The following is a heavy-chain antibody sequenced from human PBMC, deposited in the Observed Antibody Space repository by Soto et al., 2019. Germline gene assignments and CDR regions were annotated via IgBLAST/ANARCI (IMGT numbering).Heavy chain of an antibody. V-gene: IGHV1-69*06. D-gene: IGHD6-13*01. CDR3: PRSPRVVAAGTYYYYGMDV. CDR1: GGTFSNYA. J-gene: IGHJ6*02. Sequence: QVQLVQCGAEVKKPGSSVKVSCKSSGGTFSNYAISWVRQAPGQGLEWMGGIIPMFGSSNYAQKFQGRVTFTADKSTGTAYMDMSSLTSEDTAVYYCPRSPRVVAAGTYYYYGMDVWGQGTTVTVSS. CDR2: IIPMFGSS.